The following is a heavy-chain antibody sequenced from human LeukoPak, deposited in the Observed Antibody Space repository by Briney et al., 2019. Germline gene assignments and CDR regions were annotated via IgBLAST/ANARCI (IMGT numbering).Heavy chain of an antibody. CDR2: INHSGST. Sequence: PSETLSLTCSVSGYSISSGFYWGWIRQPPGKGLEWIGEINHSGSTNYNPSLKSRVTISVDTSKNQFSLKLSSVTAADTAVYYCARGRLSSSVPSDAFDIWGQGTMVTVSS. D-gene: IGHD6-6*01. CDR3: ARGRLSSSVPSDAFDI. CDR1: GYSISSGFY. V-gene: IGHV4-38-2*02. J-gene: IGHJ3*02.